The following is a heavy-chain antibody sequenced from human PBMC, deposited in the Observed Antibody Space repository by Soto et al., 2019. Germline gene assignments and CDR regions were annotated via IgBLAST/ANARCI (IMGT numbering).Heavy chain of an antibody. CDR1: GGTFSSYA. J-gene: IGHJ6*02. CDR3: ARVFAMVRGVGYYYYGMDV. Sequence: QVQRVQSGAEVKKPGSSVKVSCKASGGTFSSYAISWVRQAPGQGLEWMGGIIPIFGTANYAQKFQGRVTITADESTSTAYMELSSLRSEDTAVYYCARVFAMVRGVGYYYYGMDVWGQGTTVTVSS. D-gene: IGHD3-10*01. V-gene: IGHV1-69*01. CDR2: IIPIFGTA.